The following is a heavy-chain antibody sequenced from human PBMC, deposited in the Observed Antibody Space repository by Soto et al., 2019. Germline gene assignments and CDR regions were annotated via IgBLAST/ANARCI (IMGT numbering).Heavy chain of an antibody. D-gene: IGHD2-8*01. CDR2: IRSKAYGGTT. V-gene: IGHV3-49*03. CDR3: TRDRRYCTNGVCYTSYYYYMDV. CDR1: GFTFGDYA. J-gene: IGHJ6*03. Sequence: PGGSLRLSCTASGFTFGDYAMSWFRQAPGKGLEWVGFIRSKAYGGTTECAASVKGRFTISRDDSKSIAYLQMNSLKTEDTAVYYCTRDRRYCTNGVCYTSYYYYMDVWGKGTTVTVSS.